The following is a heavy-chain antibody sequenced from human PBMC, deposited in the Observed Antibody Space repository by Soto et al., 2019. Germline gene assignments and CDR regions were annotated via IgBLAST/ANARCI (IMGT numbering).Heavy chain of an antibody. CDR3: AREEITGTTYY. J-gene: IGHJ4*02. Sequence: PSETLSLTCTVSGGSISSYYWSWIRQPPGKGLEWIGYIYYSGSTNYNPSLKSRVTISVDTSKNQFSLKLSSVTAADTAVYYCAREEITGTTYYWGQGTLVTVSS. V-gene: IGHV4-59*12. CDR2: IYYSGST. CDR1: GGSISSYY. D-gene: IGHD1-7*01.